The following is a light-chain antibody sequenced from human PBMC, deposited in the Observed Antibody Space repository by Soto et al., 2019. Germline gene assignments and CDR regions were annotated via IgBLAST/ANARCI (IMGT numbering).Light chain of an antibody. Sequence: TVMTQSPATPSLPPGETATPSRRASQSFSSNLAWYQQKPGQAPRLLIYGASTRATGIPARFTGSGSGTEFILTISSLQYEDFAVYYCQQYRNWTRTFGQGTKVDIK. CDR2: GAS. J-gene: IGKJ1*01. CDR1: QSFSSN. V-gene: IGKV3-15*01. CDR3: QQYRNWTRT.